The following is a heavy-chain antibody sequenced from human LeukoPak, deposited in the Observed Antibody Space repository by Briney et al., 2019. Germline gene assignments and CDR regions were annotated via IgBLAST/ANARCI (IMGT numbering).Heavy chain of an antibody. V-gene: IGHV1-69*06. D-gene: IGHD6-19*01. Sequence: GASVKVSCKASGYTFTSYGISWVRQAPGQGLEWMGGIIPIFGTANYAQKFQGRVTITADKSTSTAYMELSSLRSEDTAVYYCTAEPESFSGWQPFDYWGQGTLVTVSS. CDR3: TAEPESFSGWQPFDY. CDR2: IIPIFGTA. J-gene: IGHJ4*02. CDR1: GYTFTSYG.